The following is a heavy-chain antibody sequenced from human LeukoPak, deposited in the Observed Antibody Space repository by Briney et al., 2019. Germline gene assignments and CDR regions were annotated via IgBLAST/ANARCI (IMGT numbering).Heavy chain of an antibody. CDR1: GFTFSSYS. CDR3: AKDGDIVVVPAAIDY. CDR2: ISSSSSYI. Sequence: KTGGSLRLSCAASGFTFSSYSMNWVRQAPGKGLEWVSSISSSSSYIYYADSVKGRFTISRDNSKNTLYLQMNSLRAEDTAVYYCAKDGDIVVVPAAIDYWGQGTLVTVSS. J-gene: IGHJ4*02. V-gene: IGHV3-21*04. D-gene: IGHD2-2*01.